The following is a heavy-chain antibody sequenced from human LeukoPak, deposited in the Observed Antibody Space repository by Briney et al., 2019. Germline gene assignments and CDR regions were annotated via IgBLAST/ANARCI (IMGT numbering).Heavy chain of an antibody. CDR2: VRNDGFDT. J-gene: IGHJ4*02. CDR1: GLTFTNHG. D-gene: IGHD3-22*01. CDR3: ARAAYDINGYTANHDY. V-gene: IGHV3-30*02. Sequence: GGSLRLSCVTSGLTFTNHGFHWLRQAADKGLEWVAFVRNDGFDTYHSNSVKGRFSISRDDSKNTLYLQMNNLRAEDTAVYYCARAAYDINGYTANHDYWGQGTLVTVSS.